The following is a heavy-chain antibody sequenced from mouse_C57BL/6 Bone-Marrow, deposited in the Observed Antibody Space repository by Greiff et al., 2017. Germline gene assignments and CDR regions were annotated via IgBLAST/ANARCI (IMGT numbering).Heavy chain of an antibody. CDR3: ARSRGRNYGSSPDFDY. CDR1: GYTFTSYW. Sequence: QVQLKQPGAELVRPGSSVKLSCKASGYTFTSYWMHWVKQRPIQGLEWIGNIDPSDSETHYNQKFKDKATLTVDKSSSTAYMQLSSLTSEDSAVYYCARSRGRNYGSSPDFDYWGQGTTLTVSS. CDR2: IDPSDSET. V-gene: IGHV1-52*01. D-gene: IGHD1-1*01. J-gene: IGHJ2*01.